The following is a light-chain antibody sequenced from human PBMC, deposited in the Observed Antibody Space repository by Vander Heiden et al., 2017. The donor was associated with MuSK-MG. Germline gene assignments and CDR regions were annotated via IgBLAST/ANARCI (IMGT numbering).Light chain of an antibody. J-gene: IGKJ3*01. CDR3: QQYDIFPLT. Sequence: DIQMTQSPSSLSASAGDRVTITCQASQDINSYLNWYQHKPGTAPQLLICDASTLETVVPARFSGSGSGTQFTLTISSLQPEDVATYYRQQYDIFPLTFGPGTKVDLK. V-gene: IGKV1-33*01. CDR2: DAS. CDR1: QDINSY.